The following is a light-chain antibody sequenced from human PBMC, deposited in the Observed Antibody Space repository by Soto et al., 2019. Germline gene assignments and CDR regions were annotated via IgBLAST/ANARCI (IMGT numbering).Light chain of an antibody. CDR1: QSVSSN. CDR2: GAS. J-gene: IGKJ2*01. V-gene: IGKV3-15*01. CDR3: QQYNNWPPYT. Sequence: EIVMTQSPATLSVSPGERATLSCRASQSVSSNLAWYQQKPGQAPRLLIYGASTRATGIPARFSGSGSGTEFTLTISSLQSEDFAVYYCQQYNNWPPYTFGQGTILEI.